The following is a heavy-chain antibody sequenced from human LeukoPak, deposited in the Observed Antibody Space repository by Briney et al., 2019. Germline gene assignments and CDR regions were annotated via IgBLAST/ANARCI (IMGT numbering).Heavy chain of an antibody. Sequence: GGSLRLSCAASGYTLSSYAMSWVRQAPGQGLEWVSAISGSGGSTYYADSVKGRFTISRDNSKNTLYLQMNSLRAEDTAVYYCAKDSGWYFGYWGQGTLVTVSS. CDR2: ISGSGGST. CDR1: GYTLSSYA. V-gene: IGHV3-23*01. J-gene: IGHJ4*02. CDR3: AKDSGWYFGY. D-gene: IGHD6-19*01.